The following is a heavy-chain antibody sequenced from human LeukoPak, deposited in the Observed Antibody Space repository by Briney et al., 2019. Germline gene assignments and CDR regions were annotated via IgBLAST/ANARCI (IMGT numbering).Heavy chain of an antibody. CDR2: IDHSGST. Sequence: PSETLSLTCAVYGESFSGNHWTWIRQPPGKGLEWIGEIDHSGSTNYNPSLKSRVTISVDRSKKQFSLRLRSVTAADAAVYYCARKGPTMTIDYRGQGTLVTVSS. D-gene: IGHD3-22*01. J-gene: IGHJ4*02. CDR1: GESFSGNH. CDR3: ARKGPTMTIDY. V-gene: IGHV4-34*01.